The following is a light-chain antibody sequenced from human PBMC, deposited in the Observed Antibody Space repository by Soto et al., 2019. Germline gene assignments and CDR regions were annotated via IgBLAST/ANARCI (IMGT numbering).Light chain of an antibody. CDR1: QTVSKY. Sequence: DIQMTQSPSSLYASVGDRVTITCRASQTVSKYLSWYQYKPGKAPKLLIYAASSLHSGVPSRFSGSGSGTYFSLTIRSLQPEDFASYYCHQTYSIPGTFGQGTKVEIK. J-gene: IGKJ1*01. CDR3: HQTYSIPGT. CDR2: AAS. V-gene: IGKV1-39*01.